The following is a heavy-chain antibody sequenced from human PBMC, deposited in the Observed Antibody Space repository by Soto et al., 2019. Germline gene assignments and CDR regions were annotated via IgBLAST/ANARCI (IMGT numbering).Heavy chain of an antibody. D-gene: IGHD4-17*01. J-gene: IGHJ6*02. V-gene: IGHV4-4*02. CDR3: ARGEGVVYGDFYYYYYGLAV. CDR1: GGSISSNNW. CDR2: IYYSGIT. Sequence: PSETLSLTCAVSGGSISSNNWWSWVRQSPGSGLEWIGEIYYSGITNYNPSLKSRVTISIDKAKNQFSLKLSSVTAADTAVYYCARGEGVVYGDFYYYYYGLAVWGQGTTVIVSS.